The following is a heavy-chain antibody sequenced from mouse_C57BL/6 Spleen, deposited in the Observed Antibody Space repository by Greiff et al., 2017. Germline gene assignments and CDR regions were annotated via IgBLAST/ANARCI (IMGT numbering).Heavy chain of an antibody. CDR1: GYTFTSYG. J-gene: IGHJ1*03. V-gene: IGHV1-81*01. CDR3: AKLTGTMDWYFDV. CDR2: IYPRSGNT. Sequence: VQLQQSGAELARPGASVKLSCKASGYTFTSYGISWVKQRTGQGLEWIGEIYPRSGNTYYNEKFKGKATLTADKSSSTAYMELRSLTSEDSAVXFCAKLTGTMDWYFDVWGTGTTVTVSS. D-gene: IGHD4-1*01.